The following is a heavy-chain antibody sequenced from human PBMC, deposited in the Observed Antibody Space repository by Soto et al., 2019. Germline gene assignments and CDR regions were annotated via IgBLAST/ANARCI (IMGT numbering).Heavy chain of an antibody. J-gene: IGHJ4*02. Sequence: QVQLVQSGAEVKKPGSSVKVSCKASGGTFSNSALSWVRQAPGQGLEWMGGIIPLFGTANYAQKFQGRVTITADESTSTAYMELSSLRFEDTAVYYCARDGPLYDSSGFYYLHWGQGTPVTVSS. CDR3: ARDGPLYDSSGFYYLH. D-gene: IGHD3-22*01. CDR2: IIPLFGTA. CDR1: GGTFSNSA. V-gene: IGHV1-69*01.